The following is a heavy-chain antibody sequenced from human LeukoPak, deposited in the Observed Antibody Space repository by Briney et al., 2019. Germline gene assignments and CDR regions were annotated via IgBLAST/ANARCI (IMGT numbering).Heavy chain of an antibody. D-gene: IGHD2-2*01. CDR2: IHHSGST. V-gene: IGHV4-38-2*02. CDR3: ARDLVARQDCSSTSCYAGDNWSWFDP. CDR1: GYSITSGFY. J-gene: IGHJ5*02. Sequence: SETLSLTCTVSGYSITSGFYWGWIRQPPGRGLEWIGTIHHSGSTNYNPSLKSRVTISVDKSKNQFSLKLSSVTAADTAVYYCARDLVARQDCSSTSCYAGDNWSWFDPWGQGTLVTVSS.